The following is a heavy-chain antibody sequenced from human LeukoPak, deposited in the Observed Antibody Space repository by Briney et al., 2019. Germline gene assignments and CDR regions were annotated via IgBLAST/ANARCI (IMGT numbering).Heavy chain of an antibody. CDR2: ISGNGGST. CDR1: RFTLSSYA. V-gene: IGHV3-23*01. D-gene: IGHD2-2*01. CDR3: AKATYCSSTSCYGYRWFDP. J-gene: IGHJ5*02. Sequence: GGSLRLSCAPSRFTLSSYAMRWVRQGPGKGLGWVSPISGNGGSTYYADSVKGPFTISRDKSKNTLYLEMNSLRVEDTTVYYCAKATYCSSTSCYGYRWFDPWGQGTLVTVSS.